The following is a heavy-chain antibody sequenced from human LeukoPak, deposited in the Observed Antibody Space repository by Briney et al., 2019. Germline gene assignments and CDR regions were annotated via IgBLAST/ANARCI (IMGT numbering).Heavy chain of an antibody. Sequence: PSETLSLTCTVSGGSISSSSYYWGWIRQPPGKGLEWIGSIYYSGSTYYNPSLKSRVTISVDTSKNQFSLKLSSVTAADTAVYYCARDRGYDILTGYSNDELDYWGQGTLVTVSS. D-gene: IGHD3-9*01. CDR1: GGSISSSSYY. CDR3: ARDRGYDILTGYSNDELDY. CDR2: IYYSGST. J-gene: IGHJ4*02. V-gene: IGHV4-39*07.